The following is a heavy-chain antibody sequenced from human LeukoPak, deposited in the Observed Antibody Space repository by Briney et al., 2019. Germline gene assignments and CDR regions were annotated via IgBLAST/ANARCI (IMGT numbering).Heavy chain of an antibody. D-gene: IGHD4-17*01. V-gene: IGHV3-21*01. CDR3: ARDRDYGTFDY. J-gene: IGHJ4*02. Sequence: GGSLRPSCAASGFTFDDYAMHWVRQAPGKGLEWVSSISVSGTYIYYSDSVKGRFTISRDNAKNSLYLEMKSLRAEDTAAYFCARDRDYGTFDYWGQGTLVTVSS. CDR2: ISVSGTYI. CDR1: GFTFDDYA.